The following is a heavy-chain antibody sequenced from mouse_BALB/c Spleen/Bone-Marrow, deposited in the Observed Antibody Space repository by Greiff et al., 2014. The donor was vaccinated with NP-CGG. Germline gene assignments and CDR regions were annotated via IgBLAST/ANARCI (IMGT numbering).Heavy chain of an antibody. J-gene: IGHJ4*01. CDR2: INPSSGYT. V-gene: IGHV1-4*01. CDR3: AKRDIYYGYDGNAMDY. D-gene: IGHD2-2*01. CDR1: GYTFTTYT. Sequence: SGAELARPGASVKTSCKASGYTFTTYTMHWVKQRPGQGLEWIGYINPSSGYTNYNQKFKDKDTLTADKSSSTAYMQLSSLTSEDSAVYFCAKRDIYYGYDGNAMDYWGQGTSGTVSS.